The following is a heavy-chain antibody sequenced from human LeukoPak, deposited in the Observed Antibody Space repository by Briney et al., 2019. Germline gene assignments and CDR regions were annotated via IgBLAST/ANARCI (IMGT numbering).Heavy chain of an antibody. D-gene: IGHD5-18*01. Sequence: ASVKVSCKASGFTFTSSAMQWVRQARGQRLEWIGWIVVSSGNTNYAQKFQERVTITRDMSTSTAYMELSSLRSEDTAVYYCAAGGGIVDTAMTTDETDNWFDPWGQGTLVTVSS. CDR1: GFTFTSSA. CDR2: IVVSSGNT. CDR3: AAGGGIVDTAMTTDETDNWFDP. V-gene: IGHV1-58*02. J-gene: IGHJ5*02.